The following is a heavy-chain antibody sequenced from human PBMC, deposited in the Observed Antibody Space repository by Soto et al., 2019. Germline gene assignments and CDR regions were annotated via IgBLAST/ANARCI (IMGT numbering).Heavy chain of an antibody. V-gene: IGHV3-74*01. CDR2: INGDGSST. CDR3: AGSPGLSRISGTTLGA. CDR1: GFTFSSHW. J-gene: IGHJ5*01. Sequence: EVQLVESGGGLVQPGGSLRLSCAASGFTFSSHWMHWFRQAPGKGLVWVSRINGDGSSTSYADSVKGRFTISRDNAKNMLYLQVNSLRADDTAVYYCAGSPGLSRISGTTLGAWGQGTLVTVSS. D-gene: IGHD1-7*01.